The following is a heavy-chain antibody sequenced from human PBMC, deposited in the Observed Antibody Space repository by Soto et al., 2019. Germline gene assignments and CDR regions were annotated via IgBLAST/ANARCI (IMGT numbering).Heavy chain of an antibody. V-gene: IGHV1-18*01. CDR2: ISAYNGNT. J-gene: IGHJ6*03. CDR3: ARGGGNARTYYYYYYMDV. CDR1: GYTFTSYG. Sequence: QFQLVQSGAEVKKPGASVKVSCKASGYTFTSYGISWVRQAPGQGLGWMGWISAYNGNTNYAQKLQVRVTRTTDTSTRTAYMELRSLRSDDTAVYYCARGGGNARTYYYYYYMDVWGKGTTVTVSS. D-gene: IGHD3-16*01.